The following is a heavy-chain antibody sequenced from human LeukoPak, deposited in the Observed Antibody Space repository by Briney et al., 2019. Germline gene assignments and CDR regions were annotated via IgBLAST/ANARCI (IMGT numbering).Heavy chain of an antibody. Sequence: PGGSLRLSCAASGFTFSSYAVSWVRQAPGKGLEWVSAVSGGGGTTYYADSVKGRFTISRDDSKNTLYLQMSSLRAEATAVYYCAKTPHGPSYFHYGAQETLVTFSS. CDR3: AKTPHGPSYFHY. CDR2: VSGGGGTT. CDR1: GFTFSSYA. V-gene: IGHV3-23*01. J-gene: IGHJ4*02.